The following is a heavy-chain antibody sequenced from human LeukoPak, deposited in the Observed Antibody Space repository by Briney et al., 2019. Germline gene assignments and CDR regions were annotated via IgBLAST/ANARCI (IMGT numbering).Heavy chain of an antibody. CDR3: ARPRRGCSSTSCYSWFDP. CDR1: GGSISSSNW. CDR2: IYHSGST. J-gene: IGHJ5*02. V-gene: IGHV4-4*02. Sequence: PSETLSLTCAVSGGSISSSNWWSWVRQPPVKGLEWIGEIYHSGSTNYNPSLKSRVTISVDKSKNQFSLKLSSVTAADTAVYYCARPRRGCSSTSCYSWFDPWGQGTLVTVSS. D-gene: IGHD2-2*02.